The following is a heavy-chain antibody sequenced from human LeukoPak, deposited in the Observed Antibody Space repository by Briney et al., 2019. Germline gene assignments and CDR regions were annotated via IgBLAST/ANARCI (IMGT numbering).Heavy chain of an antibody. CDR2: ISSSSSYI. Sequence: GSLRLSCAASGFTFSSYSMNWVRQAPGKGLEWVSSISSSSSYIYYADSVKGRFTISRDNAKNSLYLQMNSLRAEDTAVYYCARDLIVGAIGFAYWGQGTLVTVSS. J-gene: IGHJ4*02. CDR3: ARDLIVGAIGFAY. CDR1: GFTFSSYS. V-gene: IGHV3-21*01. D-gene: IGHD1-26*01.